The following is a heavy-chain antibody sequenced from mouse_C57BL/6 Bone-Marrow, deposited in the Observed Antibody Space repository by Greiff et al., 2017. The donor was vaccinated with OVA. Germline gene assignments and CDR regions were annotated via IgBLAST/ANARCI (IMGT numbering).Heavy chain of an antibody. J-gene: IGHJ2*01. CDR3: ARGRKDY. CDR1: GYTFTSYG. Sequence: QVQLKQSGAELARPGASVKLSCKASGYTFTSYGISWVKQRTGQGLEWIGDIYPGSGSTNYNEKFKSKATLTVDTSSSTAYMQLSSLTSEDSAVYYCARGRKDYWGQGTTLTVSS. CDR2: IYPGSGST. V-gene: IGHV1-81*01.